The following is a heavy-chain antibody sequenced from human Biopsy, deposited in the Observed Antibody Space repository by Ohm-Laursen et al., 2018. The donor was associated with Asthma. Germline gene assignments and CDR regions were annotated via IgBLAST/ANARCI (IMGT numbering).Heavy chain of an antibody. CDR1: GGTFGRYA. CDR2: IIPIFGTS. D-gene: IGHD2-2*01. J-gene: IGHJ6*04. CDR3: AREATSGEVPFGYFYALDV. Sequence: SSVKVSCKASGGTFGRYAISWVRQAPGQGLEWMGGIIPIFGTSNFAQKFQGRLTMTRDTSTRTVYMELSSLRSEDTAVYYCAREATSGEVPFGYFYALDVWGEGTTVTVSS. V-gene: IGHV1-69*05.